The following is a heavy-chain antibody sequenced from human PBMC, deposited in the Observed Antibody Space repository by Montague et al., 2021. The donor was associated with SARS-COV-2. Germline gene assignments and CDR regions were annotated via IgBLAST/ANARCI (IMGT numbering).Heavy chain of an antibody. Sequence: SETLPLTCTVSGGSISGSNYYWAWIRQPPGKGLEWIGSIYYSGSTCDNPSLKSRVSISVDTSKNQFSPKLNSVTAADTAVYYCARLLLELPGDYWGQGTLVTVSS. D-gene: IGHD1-7*01. J-gene: IGHJ4*02. CDR3: ARLLLELPGDY. CDR1: GGSISGSNYY. CDR2: IYYSGST. V-gene: IGHV4-39*01.